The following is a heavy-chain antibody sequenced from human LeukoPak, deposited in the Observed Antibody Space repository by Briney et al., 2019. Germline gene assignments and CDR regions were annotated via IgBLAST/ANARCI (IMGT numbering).Heavy chain of an antibody. CDR3: SRDRHKYNYDSGGYPPY. D-gene: IGHD3-22*01. CDR2: ISSSSSTI. J-gene: IGHJ4*02. Sequence: GGSLRLSCAASGFTFSSYGMSWVRQAPGKGLEWVSYISSSSSTIYYADSVKGRFTISRDNAKNSLYLQMNTLRAEDTAVYYCSRDRHKYNYDSGGYPPYWGQGTLVTVSS. CDR1: GFTFSSYG. V-gene: IGHV3-48*01.